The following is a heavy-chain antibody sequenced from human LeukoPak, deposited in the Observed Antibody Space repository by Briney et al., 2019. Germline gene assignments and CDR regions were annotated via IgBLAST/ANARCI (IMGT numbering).Heavy chain of an antibody. J-gene: IGHJ6*03. Sequence: GGSLRLSCAASGFTFSSYSMNWVRQAPGKGLEWVSFISTSSSYIHNADSVKGRFTISRDNAENSLYLQMNSLRAEDTAIYYCARAAIAAARIYYYMDVWGKGTTVTVSS. CDR2: ISTSSSYI. D-gene: IGHD6-13*01. V-gene: IGHV3-21*01. CDR1: GFTFSSYS. CDR3: ARAAIAAARIYYYMDV.